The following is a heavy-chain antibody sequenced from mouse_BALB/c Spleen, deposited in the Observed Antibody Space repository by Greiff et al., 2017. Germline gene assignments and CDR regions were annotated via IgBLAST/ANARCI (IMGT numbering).Heavy chain of an antibody. Sequence: EVQRVESGGGLVQPGGSRKLSCAASGFTFSSYAMSWVRQTPEKRLEWVASISSGGSTYYPDSVKGRFTISRDNARNILYLQMSSLRSEDTAMYYCATSTVVATVDYWGQGTTLTVSS. CDR1: GFTFSSYA. J-gene: IGHJ2*01. V-gene: IGHV5-6-5*01. D-gene: IGHD1-1*01. CDR3: ATSTVVATVDY. CDR2: ISSGGST.